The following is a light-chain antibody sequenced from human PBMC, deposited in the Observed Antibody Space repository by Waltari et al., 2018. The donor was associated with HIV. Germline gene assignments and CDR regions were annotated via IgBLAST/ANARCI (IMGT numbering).Light chain of an antibody. V-gene: IGKV2-30*01. CDR3: RQGTLWLT. J-gene: IGKJ5*01. CDR2: KVS. CDR1: RTLVYSDGNPY. Sequence: VRTPSPLSLSLTLGHPASISCSSSRTLVYSDGNPYLTWFHQRPGQSPRRLIYKVSRRDSGVPDRFSGSGSDTEFALKISRVEAEDVGVYYCRQGTLWLTFGQGTRLEIK.